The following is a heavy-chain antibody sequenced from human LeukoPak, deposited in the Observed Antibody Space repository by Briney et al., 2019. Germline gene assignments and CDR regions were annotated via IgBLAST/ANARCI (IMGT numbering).Heavy chain of an antibody. CDR3: AKDTGYRPRDDAFDI. D-gene: IGHD5-18*01. Sequence: GGSLDLSCAASGFPFSSYAMSWVRQAPGKGLGWVSAIGGSGGSTYYAGCVKCRFTISRDNSKNTRYLQMNSLRAEETAVYYWAKDTGYRPRDDAFDIWGQGTMVTVSS. CDR2: IGGSGGST. V-gene: IGHV3-23*01. J-gene: IGHJ3*02. CDR1: GFPFSSYA.